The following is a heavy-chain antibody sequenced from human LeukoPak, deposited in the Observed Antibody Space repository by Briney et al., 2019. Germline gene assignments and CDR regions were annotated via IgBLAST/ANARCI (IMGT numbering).Heavy chain of an antibody. D-gene: IGHD5-12*01. CDR2: IYTSGST. CDR3: ARLNRPAIVATIPRYYFDY. V-gene: IGHV4-4*09. J-gene: IGHJ4*02. Sequence: SETLSLTCTVSGGSISSYYWSWIRQPPGKGLEWIGYIYTSGSTNYNPSLKSRVTISVDTSKNQFSLKLSSVTAADTAVYYCARLNRPAIVATIPRYYFDYWGQGTLVTVSS. CDR1: GGSISSYY.